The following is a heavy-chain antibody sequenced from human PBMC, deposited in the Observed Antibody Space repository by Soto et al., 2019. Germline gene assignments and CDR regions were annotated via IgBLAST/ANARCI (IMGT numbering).Heavy chain of an antibody. V-gene: IGHV3-53*01. D-gene: IGHD6-19*01. CDR1: GFTVSSNY. J-gene: IGHJ6*02. CDR3: ARVRSSGWYGSTNPGRHLYYGMDV. CDR2: IYSGGST. Sequence: LRLSCAASGFTVSSNYMSWVRQAPGKGLEWVSVIYSGGSTYYADSVKGRFTISRDNSKNTLYLQMNSLRAEDTAVYYCARVRSSGWYGSTNPGRHLYYGMDVWGQGTTVTVSS.